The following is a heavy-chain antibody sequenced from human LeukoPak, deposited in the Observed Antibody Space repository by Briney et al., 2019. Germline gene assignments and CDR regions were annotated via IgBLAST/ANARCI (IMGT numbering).Heavy chain of an antibody. J-gene: IGHJ4*02. CDR3: ARVSGVRGRGSPDY. CDR2: ISAYNGNT. V-gene: IGHV1-18*01. D-gene: IGHD3-10*01. Sequence: ASVKVSCKASGYTFTSYGISWVRQAPGQGLEWMGWISAYNGNTNYAQKLQGRVTMTTDTSTSTAYMELRSLRSDDTAVYYCARVSGVRGRGSPDYWGQGTLVTVSS. CDR1: GYTFTSYG.